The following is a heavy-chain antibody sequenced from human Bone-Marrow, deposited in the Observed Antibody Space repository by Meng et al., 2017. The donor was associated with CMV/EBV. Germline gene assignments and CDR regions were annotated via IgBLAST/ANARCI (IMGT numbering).Heavy chain of an antibody. CDR1: GGSISSGDFY. D-gene: IGHD3-16*01. CDR2: IYYSGSS. J-gene: IGHJ6*02. Sequence: SETLSLTCTVSGGSISSGDFYWSYIRQPPGKGLEWIGYIYYSGSSYYNPSLKSRVTISVDTSKNQFSLKLTSVTAADTAVYYCARVSPGVVWGMDVWGQGTTVTVPS. CDR3: ARVSPGVVWGMDV. V-gene: IGHV4-30-4*08.